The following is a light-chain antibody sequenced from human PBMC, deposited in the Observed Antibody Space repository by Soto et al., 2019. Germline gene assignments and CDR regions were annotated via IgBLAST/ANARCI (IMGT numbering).Light chain of an antibody. Sequence: DTQMTQSPSSLSASVGDRVTITCRASQGISGYLSWFQQKPGKAPKLLIYAASTLQSGVPPRFSGSGSGTDFTLTISRLQPEYFATYYCQQAHGTFGQGTRLEIK. J-gene: IGKJ5*01. V-gene: IGKV1-39*01. CDR3: QQAHGT. CDR1: QGISGY. CDR2: AAS.